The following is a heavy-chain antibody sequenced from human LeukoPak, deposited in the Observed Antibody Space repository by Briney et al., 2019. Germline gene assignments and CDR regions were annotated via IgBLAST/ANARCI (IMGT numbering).Heavy chain of an antibody. J-gene: IGHJ4*02. Sequence: GESLKISCKGSGYSFTSYWIGWVRQMPGKGLEWMGIIYPGDSDTRYSPSFQGQVTISADKSISTAYLQWSSLKASDTAMYYCARSLVLGDYPYSFDYWGQGTLVTVSS. V-gene: IGHV5-51*01. CDR3: ARSLVLGDYPYSFDY. CDR2: IYPGDSDT. CDR1: GYSFTSYW. D-gene: IGHD4-11*01.